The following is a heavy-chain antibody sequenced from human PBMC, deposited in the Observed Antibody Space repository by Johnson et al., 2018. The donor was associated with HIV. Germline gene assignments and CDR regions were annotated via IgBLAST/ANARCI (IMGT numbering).Heavy chain of an antibody. CDR1: GFTFSDYY. CDR2: ISTSGSTR. J-gene: IGHJ3*02. V-gene: IGHV3-11*04. CDR3: ASSRSDHDAFDI. Sequence: VQLVESGGGVVQPGRSLRLFCAVSGFTFSDYYMSWIRQPPGNGLEWISFISTSGSTRYYADSVKGRFTISRDNAKNSLYLQMNSRRAEDTAVYYCASSRSDHDAFDIWGQGTMVTVSS.